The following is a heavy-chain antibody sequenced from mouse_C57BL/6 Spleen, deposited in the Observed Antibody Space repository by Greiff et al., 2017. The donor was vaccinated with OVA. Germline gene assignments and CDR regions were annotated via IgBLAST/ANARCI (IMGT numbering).Heavy chain of an antibody. J-gene: IGHJ4*01. CDR3: TRVYYGSSDAMDY. V-gene: IGHV5-9-1*02. D-gene: IGHD1-1*01. CDR2: ISSGGDYI. Sequence: EVQVVESGEGLVKPGGSLKLSCAASGFTFSSYAMSWVRQTPEKRLEWVAYISSGGDYIYYADTVKGRFTISRDNARNTLYLQMSSLKSEDTAMYYCTRVYYGSSDAMDYWGQGTSVTVSS. CDR1: GFTFSSYA.